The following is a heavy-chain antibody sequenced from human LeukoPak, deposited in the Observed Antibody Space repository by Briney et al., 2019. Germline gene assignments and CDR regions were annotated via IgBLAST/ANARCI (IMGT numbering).Heavy chain of an antibody. D-gene: IGHD1-26*01. J-gene: IGHJ4*02. V-gene: IGHV3-7*05. CDR3: ASYLGGTTGFDS. CDR1: GFSFSTYW. CDR2: IKEDGSVK. Sequence: PGGSLRLSCAASGFSFSTYWMSWVRQAPGRGLEWVANIKEDGSVKFYVDPVKGRSTVSRGNAKNSLYLQMSSLRAEDTAVYYCASYLGGTTGFDSWGQGTLVTVSS.